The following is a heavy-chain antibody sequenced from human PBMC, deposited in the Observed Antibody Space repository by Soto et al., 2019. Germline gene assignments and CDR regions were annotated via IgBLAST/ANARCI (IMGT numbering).Heavy chain of an antibody. D-gene: IGHD4-17*01. Sequence: GGSLRLSCAASGFTFSSYDMHWVRQATGKGLEWVSAIGTAGDTYYPGSVKGRFTISRENAKNSLYLQMNSLRAGDTAVYYCEKGPQYGDYPGNWFDPGGQEPLVTVSS. V-gene: IGHV3-13*01. CDR1: GFTFSSYD. CDR3: EKGPQYGDYPGNWFDP. CDR2: IGTAGDT. J-gene: IGHJ5*02.